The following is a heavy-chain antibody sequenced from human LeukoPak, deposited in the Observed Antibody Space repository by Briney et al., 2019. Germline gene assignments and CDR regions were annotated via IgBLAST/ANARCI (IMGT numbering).Heavy chain of an antibody. Sequence: GGSLRLSCASSGFTFSSYEMNWVRQAPGKGLEWVSYISSSGSTIYYADSVKGRFTISRDNAKNSLYLQMNSLRAEDTAVYYCARDLAYYGSGAAFDIWGQGTMVTVSS. CDR2: ISSSGSTI. V-gene: IGHV3-48*03. CDR3: ARDLAYYGSGAAFDI. CDR1: GFTFSSYE. J-gene: IGHJ3*02. D-gene: IGHD3-10*01.